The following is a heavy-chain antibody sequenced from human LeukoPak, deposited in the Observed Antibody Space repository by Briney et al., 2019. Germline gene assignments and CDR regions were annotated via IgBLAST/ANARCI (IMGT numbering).Heavy chain of an antibody. CDR3: ARGYGDRLDCFDP. CDR1: GFTFSAYA. Sequence: PGGSLRLSCEASGFTFSAYAMTWVRQAPGQGLEWVSSIGSDNKPHYSESVKGRFAISRDNSKNTLYLQMNSLRAEDTAVYYCARGYGDRLDCFDPWGQGTLVTVSS. J-gene: IGHJ5*02. V-gene: IGHV3-23*05. CDR2: IGSDNKP. D-gene: IGHD4-17*01.